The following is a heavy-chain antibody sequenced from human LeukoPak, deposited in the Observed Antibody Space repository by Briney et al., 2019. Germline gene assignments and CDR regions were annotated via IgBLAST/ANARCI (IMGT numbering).Heavy chain of an antibody. CDR3: ARNVTAGFFDY. J-gene: IGHJ4*02. D-gene: IGHD1-1*01. CDR1: GGSISGYY. CDR2: IYSSGST. Sequence: SETLSLTCTVSGGSISGYYWSWIRQPPGKGLEWIGYIYSSGSTNYNPSLWSRVTISLDTSENHFSLKLSSVTAADTAIYYCARNVTAGFFDYWGQGILITVSS. V-gene: IGHV4-59*08.